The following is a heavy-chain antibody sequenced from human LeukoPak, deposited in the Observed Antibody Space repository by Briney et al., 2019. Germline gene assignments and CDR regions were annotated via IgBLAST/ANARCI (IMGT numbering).Heavy chain of an antibody. Sequence: PGGSLRLSCAASGFIFSSYSMNWVRQAPGKGLEWVSSISSGSSYIYYADSVKGRFTISRDNAKNSLSLQMNSLRAEDTAVYYCARGGEPVGFDYWGQGTLVTVSS. J-gene: IGHJ4*02. CDR1: GFIFSSYS. CDR3: ARGGEPVGFDY. V-gene: IGHV3-21*01. CDR2: ISSGSSYI. D-gene: IGHD1-26*01.